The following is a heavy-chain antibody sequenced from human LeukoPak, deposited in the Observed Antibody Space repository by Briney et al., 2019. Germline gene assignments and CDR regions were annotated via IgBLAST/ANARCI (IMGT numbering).Heavy chain of an antibody. CDR3: AKGYTMIVVDPQFDY. V-gene: IGHV1-18*01. CDR2: ISAYNGNT. Sequence: ASVKVSCKASGYTFTSYGISWVRQAPGQGLEWMGWISAYNGNTNYAQKLQGRVTMTTDTSTSTAYMELRSLRSDDTALYYCAKGYTMIVVDPQFDYWGQGTLVTVSS. CDR1: GYTFTSYG. J-gene: IGHJ4*02. D-gene: IGHD3-22*01.